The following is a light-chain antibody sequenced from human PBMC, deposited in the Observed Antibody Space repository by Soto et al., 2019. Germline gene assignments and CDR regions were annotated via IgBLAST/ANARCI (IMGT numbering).Light chain of an antibody. CDR2: VAS. J-gene: IGKJ5*01. V-gene: IGKV1-9*01. CDR1: QGISSY. Sequence: DIPLTQSPSFLSASVGDRVTITCRASQGISSYLAWYLQKPGKAPNLLIYVASTLQSGVPSRFSGSGSGTEFTLTISSLQPEDFATYYCQQLNSYPITFGQGTRLEIK. CDR3: QQLNSYPIT.